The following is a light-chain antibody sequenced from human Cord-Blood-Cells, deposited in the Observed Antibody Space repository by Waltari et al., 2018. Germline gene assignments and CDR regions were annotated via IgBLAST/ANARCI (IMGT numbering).Light chain of an antibody. J-gene: IGLJ3*02. CDR3: SSYTSSSTWV. V-gene: IGLV2-14*01. Sequence: QFALTQPSSMSGSPGPSLTIHCPGTSCDVGGYKYVSWYQQHPGKAPKLMIYDVSKRPSGVSNRFSGSKSGNTASLTISGLQAEDEADYYCSSYTSSSTWVFGGGTKLTVL. CDR2: DVS. CDR1: SCDVGGYKY.